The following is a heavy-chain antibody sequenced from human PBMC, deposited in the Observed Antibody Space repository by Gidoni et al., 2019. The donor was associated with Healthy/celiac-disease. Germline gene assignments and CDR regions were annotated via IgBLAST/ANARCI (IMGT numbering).Heavy chain of an antibody. CDR1: GYSISSGYY. CDR2: IYHSGST. V-gene: IGHV4-38-2*01. D-gene: IGHD2-2*01. CDR3: ARCSTFHNDAFDI. Sequence: QVQLQESGPGLVKPSETLSLTCAVSGYSISSGYYWGWIRQPPGKGLEWIGSIYHSGSTYYNPSLKSRVTISVDTSKNQFSLKLSSVTAADTAVYYCARCSTFHNDAFDIWGQGTMVTVSS. J-gene: IGHJ3*02.